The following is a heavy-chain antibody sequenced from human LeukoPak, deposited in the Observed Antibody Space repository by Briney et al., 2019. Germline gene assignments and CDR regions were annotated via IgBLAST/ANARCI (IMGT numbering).Heavy chain of an antibody. D-gene: IGHD2-2*01. CDR1: GFTFSSYG. J-gene: IGHJ4*02. CDR3: AKDLLRYCSSTSCSTLFDY. Sequence: GGSLRLSCAASGFTFSSYGMHWVRQAPGKGLEWVAFIRYDGSNKYYADSVKGRFTISRDNSKNTLYLQMNSLRAEDTAVYYCAKDLLRYCSSTSCSTLFDYWGQGTLVTVSS. CDR2: IRYDGSNK. V-gene: IGHV3-30*02.